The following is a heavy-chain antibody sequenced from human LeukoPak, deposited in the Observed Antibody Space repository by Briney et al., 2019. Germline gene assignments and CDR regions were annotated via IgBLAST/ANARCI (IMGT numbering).Heavy chain of an antibody. J-gene: IGHJ4*02. CDR1: GYTFSRHG. CDR2: VSGYNGNT. D-gene: IGHD3-22*01. CDR3: AKDIHPGLDSGASCCFDY. V-gene: IGHV1-18*01. Sequence: GASVKVSCKTSGYTFSRHGITWVRQAPGQGLEWMGWVSGYNGNTNYAQNVQGRVTMTTDTPTNTPYMELRNLRSDDTAVYYCAKDIHPGLDSGASCCFDYWGQGTPVTVSS.